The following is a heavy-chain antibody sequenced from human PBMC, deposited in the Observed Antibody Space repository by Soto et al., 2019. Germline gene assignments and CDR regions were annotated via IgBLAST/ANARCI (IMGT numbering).Heavy chain of an antibody. CDR3: ARVLRFLEYWFDP. J-gene: IGHJ5*02. CDR1: GGSISSGDYY. D-gene: IGHD3-3*01. V-gene: IGHV4-30-4*01. CDR2: IYYSGST. Sequence: SETLSLTCTVSGGSISSGDYYWSWIRQPPGKGLEWIGYIYYSGSTYYNPSLKSRVTISVDTSKNQFSLKLSSVTAADTAVYYCARVLRFLEYWFDPWGQGTLVTVSS.